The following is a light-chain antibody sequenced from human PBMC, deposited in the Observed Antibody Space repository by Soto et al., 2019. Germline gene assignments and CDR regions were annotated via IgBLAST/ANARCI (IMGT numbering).Light chain of an antibody. CDR1: RSNIGAGYD. CDR2: DNN. V-gene: IGLV1-51*01. J-gene: IGLJ1*01. CDR3: GTWDTSLRVFV. Sequence: QSVLTQPPSLSGAPGQRVTISCTGSRSNIGAGYDVHWYQHLPGTAPKLLIYDNNKRPSVIPDRFSGSKSGASATLGITGLQTGDEADYYCGTWDTSLRVFVFGTGTKVTVL.